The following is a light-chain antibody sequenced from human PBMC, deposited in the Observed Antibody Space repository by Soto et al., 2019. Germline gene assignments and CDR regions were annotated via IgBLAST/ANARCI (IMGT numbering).Light chain of an antibody. CDR2: AAS. V-gene: IGKV1D-12*01. CDR1: QGISSW. Sequence: DIQMTQSLSSVSASVGDRVTITCRASQGISSWLVWYQQKPGKAPKLLIYAASSLQSGVPSRFSGSGSGTDFTLTISSLQPEDFATYYCQQANSFPPTFGQGTKLEIK. J-gene: IGKJ2*01. CDR3: QQANSFPPT.